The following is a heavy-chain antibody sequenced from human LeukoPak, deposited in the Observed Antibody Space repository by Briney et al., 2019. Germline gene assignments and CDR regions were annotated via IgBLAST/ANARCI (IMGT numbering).Heavy chain of an antibody. J-gene: IGHJ4*02. V-gene: IGHV1-46*01. D-gene: IGHD1-1*01. CDR3: ARWTTTFLDY. CDR1: GGTFSSYG. Sequence: ASVKVSCKVSGGTFSSYGISWVRQAPGQGLEWMGISNPSGDSTNYAQKFQGRVTMTRDTSTSTVYMDLSSLRSEDTAVYYCARWTTTFLDYWGQGTLVTVSS. CDR2: SNPSGDST.